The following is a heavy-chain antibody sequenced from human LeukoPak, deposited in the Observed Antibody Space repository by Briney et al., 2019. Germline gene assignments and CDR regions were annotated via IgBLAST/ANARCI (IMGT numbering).Heavy chain of an antibody. J-gene: IGHJ4*02. CDR3: ARDWFDSGWYLDH. D-gene: IGHD6-19*01. Sequence: GGSLRLSCAASGFTFSSFGMHCVRQAPGRGLEWVALLSFDGNHQFYADSVKGRFTLSRDNFKNMVFLEMTSLRVEDTAVYYCARDWFDSGWYLDHWGQGALVTVSS. CDR2: LSFDGNHQ. V-gene: IGHV3-30*03. CDR1: GFTFSSFG.